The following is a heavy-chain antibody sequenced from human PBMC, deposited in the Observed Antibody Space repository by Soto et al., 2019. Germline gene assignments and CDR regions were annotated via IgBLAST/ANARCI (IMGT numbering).Heavy chain of an antibody. CDR2: IKHDTSEA. J-gene: IGHJ4*02. Sequence: GSLRLSCAASGFKFSDYWMSWVRQAPGKGLEWVGNIKHDTSEAHYADSVKGRFTITRDNIKNFLFLQMNGLRSDDTASYYCARDGLLFSGPYRPSRFDYWGLGTRVTVSS. D-gene: IGHD3-16*02. CDR1: GFKFSDYW. V-gene: IGHV3-7*03. CDR3: ARDGLLFSGPYRPSRFDY.